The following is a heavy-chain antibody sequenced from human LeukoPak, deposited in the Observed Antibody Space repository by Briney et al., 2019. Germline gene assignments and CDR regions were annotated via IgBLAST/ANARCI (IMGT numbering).Heavy chain of an antibody. CDR2: ISGSSSYI. CDR3: AREYYDLLDTWEAPPVRGDFDP. J-gene: IGHJ5*02. D-gene: IGHD3-9*01. V-gene: IGHV3-21*01. Sequence: GGSLRLSCAASGFTFSSYSMNWVRQAPGKGLEWVSSISGSSSYIHYADSVTGRFTISRDNAKNSLYLQMNRLRAEDTAVYYRAREYYDLLDTWEAPPVRGDFDPWGQGTLVTVSS. CDR1: GFTFSSYS.